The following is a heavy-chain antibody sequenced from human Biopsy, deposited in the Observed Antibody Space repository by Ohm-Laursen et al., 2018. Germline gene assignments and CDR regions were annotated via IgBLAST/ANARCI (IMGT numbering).Heavy chain of an antibody. D-gene: IGHD3-16*01. V-gene: IGHV3-21*01. CDR3: ATELLPPGVGGPWLDS. J-gene: IGHJ5*01. Sequence: SLRLSCAASGVTLSGYSMNWVRQAPGKGLEWVSSTSASSSYIYYADSVKGRFTVSKENGKNSLYLHMNSLRAEDTAVYYCATELLPPGVGGPWLDSWGQGILVTVSS. CDR2: TSASSSYI. CDR1: GVTLSGYS.